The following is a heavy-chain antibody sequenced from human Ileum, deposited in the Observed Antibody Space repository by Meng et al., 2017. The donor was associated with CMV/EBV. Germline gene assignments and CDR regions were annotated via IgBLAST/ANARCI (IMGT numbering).Heavy chain of an antibody. CDR1: GGAIGSGDYY. Sequence: VRLQGSGPGLVEPSETLSLTCTVSGGAIGSGDYYWSWIRQPAGKGLEWIGRIHISGATNYNPSLQSRVTMSIDTSKNQFSLKVTSVTAADTAVYYCARWGSGMSPTADWFDPWGQGTLVTVSS. CDR3: ARWGSGMSPTADWFDP. CDR2: IHISGAT. D-gene: IGHD2-15*01. V-gene: IGHV4-61*02. J-gene: IGHJ5*02.